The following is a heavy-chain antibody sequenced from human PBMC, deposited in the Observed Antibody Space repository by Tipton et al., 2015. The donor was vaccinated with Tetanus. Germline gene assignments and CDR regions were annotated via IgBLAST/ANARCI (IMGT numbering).Heavy chain of an antibody. V-gene: IGHV1-2*02. D-gene: IGHD3-22*01. Sequence: QLVQSGAEMKKPGASVKVSCKASGYTFTGYYIYWVRQAPGQGLEWMGWIDPNSGGTVYAQKFQGRVPMTRDTSISTAYMELRSLRSDDTAGFYCARDRGDYIYYGMDVWGPGTTVTVS. CDR1: GYTFTGYY. CDR3: ARDRGDYIYYGMDV. CDR2: IDPNSGGT. J-gene: IGHJ6*02.